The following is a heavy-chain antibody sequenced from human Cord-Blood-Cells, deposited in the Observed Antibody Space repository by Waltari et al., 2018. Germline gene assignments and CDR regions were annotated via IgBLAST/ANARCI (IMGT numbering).Heavy chain of an antibody. Sequence: EVQLVESGGGLIQPGGSLRLSCAASGFTVSSNYMTWVRQAPGKGLEWVSVIYSGGITYYADSVKGRFTISRDNSKNTLYLQMNSLRAEDTAVYYCARYCSSTSCSTEYYFDYWGQGTLVTVSS. CDR2: IYSGGIT. CDR3: ARYCSSTSCSTEYYFDY. J-gene: IGHJ4*02. D-gene: IGHD2-2*02. CDR1: GFTVSSNY. V-gene: IGHV3-53*01.